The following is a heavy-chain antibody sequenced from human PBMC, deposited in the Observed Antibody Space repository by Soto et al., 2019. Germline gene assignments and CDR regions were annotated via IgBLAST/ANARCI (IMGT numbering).Heavy chain of an antibody. CDR1: GFTFSSYA. Sequence: RLSCAASGFTFSSYAMSWVRQAPGKGLEWVSAISGSGGSTYYADSVKGRFTISRDNSKNTLYLQMNSLRAEDTAVYYCAKDKGIVVVPAAIVLDVWGQGTTVTVSS. D-gene: IGHD2-2*01. V-gene: IGHV3-23*01. CDR2: ISGSGGST. CDR3: AKDKGIVVVPAAIVLDV. J-gene: IGHJ6*02.